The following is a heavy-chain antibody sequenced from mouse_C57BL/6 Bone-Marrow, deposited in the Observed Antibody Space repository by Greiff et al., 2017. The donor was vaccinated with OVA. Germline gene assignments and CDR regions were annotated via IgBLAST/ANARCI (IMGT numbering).Heavy chain of an antibody. D-gene: IGHD2-4*01. CDR2: IYPRSGNT. Sequence: VQLQQSGAELARPGASVKLSCKASGYTFTSYGISWVKQRTGQGLEWIGEIYPRSGNTSSNEKFKGKATLTADKSSSTAYMELRSLTSEDSAVYFCARDYDYDALFDYWGQGTTLTVSS. J-gene: IGHJ2*01. V-gene: IGHV1-81*01. CDR3: ARDYDYDALFDY. CDR1: GYTFTSYG.